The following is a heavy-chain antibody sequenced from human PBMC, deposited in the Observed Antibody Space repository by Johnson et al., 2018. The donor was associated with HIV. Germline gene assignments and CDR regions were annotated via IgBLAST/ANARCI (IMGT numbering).Heavy chain of an antibody. CDR3: ARGCRDGYTCDVFDV. V-gene: IGHV3-66*01. CDR2: INSGGGT. Sequence: VQLVESGGGLVQPWGSLRLSCAASGLTVSNNYMTWVRQGPGKGLEWVSVINSGGGTYYADSVTGRFTISRDNSKNTLYLQMNSLRAEDTAVYFCARGCRDGYTCDVFDVWGQGTRVTVSS. J-gene: IGHJ3*01. D-gene: IGHD5-24*01. CDR1: GLTVSNNY.